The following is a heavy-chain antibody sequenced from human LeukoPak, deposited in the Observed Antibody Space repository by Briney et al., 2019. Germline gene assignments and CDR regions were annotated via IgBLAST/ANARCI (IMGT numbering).Heavy chain of an antibody. Sequence: GGSLRLSCAASGFAFSSCNMNWVRQAPGKGLEWVSSISSGSSNIYYADSVKGRFTISRDDAKNSLYLQMNSLRAEDTAVYYCARDEMFCSSISCYSAAYFHHWGQGTLVSVSS. CDR1: GFAFSSCN. D-gene: IGHD2-2*01. V-gene: IGHV3-21*01. J-gene: IGHJ1*01. CDR3: ARDEMFCSSISCYSAAYFHH. CDR2: ISSGSSNI.